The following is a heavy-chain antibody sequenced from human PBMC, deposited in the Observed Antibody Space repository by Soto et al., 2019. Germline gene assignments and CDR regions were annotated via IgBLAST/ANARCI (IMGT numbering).Heavy chain of an antibody. D-gene: IGHD1-26*01. CDR1: GYKVSTWHNFTSYW. V-gene: IGHV5-51*01. CDR3: ARLQIRSGSYYFDY. Sequence: GESLKISCMGSGYKVSTWHNFTSYWIAWVRQMPGEGLEWMGIIYPGDSDTRYSPSFQGQVTISADKSISTAYLQWSSLKASDTAMYYCARLQIRSGSYYFDYWGQGTLVTVS. J-gene: IGHJ4*02. CDR2: IYPGDSDT.